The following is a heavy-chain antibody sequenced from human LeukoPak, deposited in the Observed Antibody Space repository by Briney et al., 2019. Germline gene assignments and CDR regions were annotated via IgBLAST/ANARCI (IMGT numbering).Heavy chain of an antibody. D-gene: IGHD3-9*01. J-gene: IGHJ4*02. CDR1: GGTFSSYA. CDR2: IIPIFGTA. V-gene: IGHV1-69*13. Sequence: SVRVSCKASGGTFSSYAISWVRQAPGQGLEWMGGIIPIFGTANYAQKFQGRVTITADESTSTAYMELSSLRSEDTAVYYCARHSGYYDILTGFDYWGQGTLVTVSS. CDR3: ARHSGYYDILTGFDY.